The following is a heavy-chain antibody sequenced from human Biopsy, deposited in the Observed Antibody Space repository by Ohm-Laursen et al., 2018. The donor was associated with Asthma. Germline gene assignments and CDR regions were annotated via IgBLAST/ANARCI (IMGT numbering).Heavy chain of an antibody. Sequence: SLRLSCAASGFTFSTYSMNWVRQAPGKGLEWVSYISSSSGTIYYADSVKGRFTISRDNAKNSLYLQMNSLRGEDTAVYYCARPDPGTTPGMDVWGQGTTVTVSS. V-gene: IGHV3-48*01. CDR1: GFTFSTYS. CDR2: ISSSSGTI. J-gene: IGHJ6*02. D-gene: IGHD1-7*01. CDR3: ARPDPGTTPGMDV.